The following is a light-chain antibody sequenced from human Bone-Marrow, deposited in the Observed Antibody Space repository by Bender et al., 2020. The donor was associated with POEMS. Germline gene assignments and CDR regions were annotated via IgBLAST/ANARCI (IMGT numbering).Light chain of an antibody. V-gene: IGLV3-10*01. CDR1: ALPKKS. CDR2: EDT. Sequence: SYELTQPPSVSVSPGQTARITCSGDALPKKSAYWYQQKSCQAPVLVIYEDTKRPSGIPERFSGSTSGTVVTLTITGAHVEDEADYYCYSTEDDVNQGVFGGGTKLTVL. J-gene: IGLJ3*02. CDR3: YSTEDDVNQGV.